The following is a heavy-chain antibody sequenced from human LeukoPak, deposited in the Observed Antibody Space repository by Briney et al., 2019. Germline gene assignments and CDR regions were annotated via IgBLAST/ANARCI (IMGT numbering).Heavy chain of an antibody. Sequence: SETLSLTCSISDVSIKNSSFSWGWIRQPPGQGLEWIGNIYFTGSTYYNPSLMRRVTISVDTSRNQCSLKLGSVTAADTAVYYCARAVAARPPPWYYYYYMDVWGKGTTVTVTS. CDR3: ARAVAARPPPWYYYYYMDV. V-gene: IGHV4-39*07. CDR1: DVSIKNSSFS. J-gene: IGHJ6*03. D-gene: IGHD6-6*01. CDR2: IYFTGST.